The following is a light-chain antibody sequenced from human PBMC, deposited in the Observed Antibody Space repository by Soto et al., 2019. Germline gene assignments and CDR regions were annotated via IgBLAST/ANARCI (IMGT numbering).Light chain of an antibody. V-gene: IGKV3-15*01. CDR2: GAS. CDR1: QSVNAN. Sequence: EVVMTQSPATLSVSPGERATLSCRASQSVNANLAWYQQKPGQAPRLLIHGASTRATGIPARFSGSGFGTEFILTLRRLQSEDFAVYYCQQSNTWLWTFGQGTKVE. J-gene: IGKJ1*01. CDR3: QQSNTWLWT.